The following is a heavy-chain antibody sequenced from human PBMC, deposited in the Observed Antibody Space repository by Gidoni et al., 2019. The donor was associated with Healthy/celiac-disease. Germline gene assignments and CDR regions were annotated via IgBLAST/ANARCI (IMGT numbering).Heavy chain of an antibody. CDR2: IYWNDDK. CDR3: AYSPLYSSAAAT. J-gene: IGHJ5*02. Sequence: QLTFQESGPPLVNPTQTLPLPCTFSGSSLRTSGVGVGWIRQPPGKALKWLALIYWNDDKRYSPSQKSRITNTKDTSKNQVVMTMNNRDPGDTATYYGAYSPLYSSAAATWGQGTLVTVSS. V-gene: IGHV2-5*01. CDR1: GSSLRTSGVG. D-gene: IGHD6-25*01.